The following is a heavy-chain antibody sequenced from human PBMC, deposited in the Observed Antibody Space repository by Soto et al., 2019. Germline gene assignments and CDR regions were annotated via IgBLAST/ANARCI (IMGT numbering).Heavy chain of an antibody. CDR1: GFTFSSYG. V-gene: IGHV3-30*18. CDR3: AKDRRVFLPYYGMDV. J-gene: IGHJ6*02. CDR2: ISYDGSNK. Sequence: QVQLVESGGGVVQPGRSLRLSCAASGFTFSSYGMHWVRQAPGKGLEWVAVISYDGSNKYYADSVKGRFTISRDNSKNTLYLQMISLRAEDTAVYYCAKDRRVFLPYYGMDVWCQGTTVTLSS.